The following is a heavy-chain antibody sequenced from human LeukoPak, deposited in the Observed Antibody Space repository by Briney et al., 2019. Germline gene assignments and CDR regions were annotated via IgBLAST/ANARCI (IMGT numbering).Heavy chain of an antibody. Sequence: SETLSLTCTVSGGSISSSSYYWGWIRQPPGKGLGWIGSIYYSGSTYYNPSLKSRVTISVDTSKNQFSLKLSSVTAADTTVYYCARHSSGWYDGFDSWGQGTLVTVSS. J-gene: IGHJ5*01. CDR3: ARHSSGWYDGFDS. V-gene: IGHV4-39*01. D-gene: IGHD6-19*01. CDR1: GGSISSSSYY. CDR2: IYYSGST.